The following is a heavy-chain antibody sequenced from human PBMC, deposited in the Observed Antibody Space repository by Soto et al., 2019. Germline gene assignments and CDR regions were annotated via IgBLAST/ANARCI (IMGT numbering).Heavy chain of an antibody. V-gene: IGHV1-69*13. D-gene: IGHD3-16*01. CDR1: GGTFSSYA. CDR2: IIPIFGTA. Sequence: SVKVSCKASGGTFSSYAISWVRQAPGQGLEWMGGIIPIFGTANYAQKFQGRVTITADESTSTAYMELSSLRSEDTAVYYCARDLSMITFGGVSYWFDPWGQGTLVTVSS. J-gene: IGHJ5*02. CDR3: ARDLSMITFGGVSYWFDP.